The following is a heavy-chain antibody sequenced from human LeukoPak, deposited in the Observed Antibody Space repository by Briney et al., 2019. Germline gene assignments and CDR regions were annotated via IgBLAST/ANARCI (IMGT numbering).Heavy chain of an antibody. CDR3: ARRNIRFLELDY. CDR2: MNPNSGNT. J-gene: IGHJ4*02. CDR1: GYTFTTYD. Sequence: ASVKVSCKASGYTFTTYDINWVRQATGQGLEWLGWMNPNSGNTGYVQKLQGRVTITRDTSITTAYMELSSLRSEDTAVYYCARRNIRFLELDYWGQGTVVTVSS. V-gene: IGHV1-8*03. D-gene: IGHD3-3*01.